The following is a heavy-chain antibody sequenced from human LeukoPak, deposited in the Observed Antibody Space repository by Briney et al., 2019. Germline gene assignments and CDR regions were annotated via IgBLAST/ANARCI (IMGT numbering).Heavy chain of an antibody. Sequence: SETLSLTCTVSGGSISSYYWSWIRQPPGKGLEWIGYIYYSGSTNYNPSLKSRVSISVDTSKNQSPLKLTSVTAADTAVYYCARGLTYYFDSSGYCVTDAFDIWGQGTMVTVSS. D-gene: IGHD3-22*01. CDR2: IYYSGST. CDR3: ARGLTYYFDSSGYCVTDAFDI. J-gene: IGHJ3*02. V-gene: IGHV4-59*01. CDR1: GGSISSYY.